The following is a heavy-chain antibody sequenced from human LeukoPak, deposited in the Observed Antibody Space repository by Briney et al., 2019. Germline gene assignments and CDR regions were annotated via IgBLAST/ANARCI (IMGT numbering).Heavy chain of an antibody. CDR3: ARDPLRYLRVGHYDY. CDR1: GFTLSDW. J-gene: IGHJ4*02. V-gene: IGHV3-21*01. CDR2: IDYDSSHI. D-gene: IGHD3-9*01. Sequence: GGSLRLSCAASGFTLSDWMNWVRQAPGKGPVWVSSIDYDSSHIYYAASVRGRFTISRDNARNSVYLQMNSLRVEDTAVYYCARDPLRYLRVGHYDYWGQGTLVAVSS.